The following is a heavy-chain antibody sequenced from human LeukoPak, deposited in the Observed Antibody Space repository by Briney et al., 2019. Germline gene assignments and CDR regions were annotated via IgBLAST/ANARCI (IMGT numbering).Heavy chain of an antibody. CDR3: ARGRRTFWSGPCYFDY. D-gene: IGHD3-3*01. V-gene: IGHV4-34*01. J-gene: IGHJ4*02. Sequence: PSETLSLTCAVYGGSFSGYYWSWIRQPPGKGLEWIGEINHSGSTNYNPSLKSRVTISVDTSKNQFSLKLSSVTAADTAVYYCARGRRTFWSGPCYFDYWGQGTLVTVSS. CDR2: INHSGST. CDR1: GGSFSGYY.